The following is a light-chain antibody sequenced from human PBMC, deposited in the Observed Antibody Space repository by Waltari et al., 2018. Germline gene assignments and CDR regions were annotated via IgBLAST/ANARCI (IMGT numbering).Light chain of an antibody. CDR2: EVI. Sequence: QSALTPPPPASGLPGQPVTPPCPRTSRSVGGFNLFSWYQQHPGKAPKLIIYEVIKRPSGGPDRFSGSKSGNTASLTVSGLQAEDEADYYCLSYAGGVRVFGGGTKLTVL. CDR3: LSYAGGVRV. V-gene: IGLV2-8*01. CDR1: SRSVGGFNL. J-gene: IGLJ2*01.